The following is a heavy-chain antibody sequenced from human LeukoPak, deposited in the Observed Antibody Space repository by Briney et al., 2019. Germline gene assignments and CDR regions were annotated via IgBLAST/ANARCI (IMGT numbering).Heavy chain of an antibody. Sequence: PSETLSLTCAVYGGSFSGYYWSWIRQPPGKGLEWIGEINHSGSTNYNPSLKSRVTISVDTSKNQFSLKLSSVTAADTAVYYCARIELLKPYYYHGMDVWGQGTTVTVSS. D-gene: IGHD1-26*01. V-gene: IGHV4-34*01. CDR1: GGSFSGYY. CDR2: INHSGST. J-gene: IGHJ6*02. CDR3: ARIELLKPYYYHGMDV.